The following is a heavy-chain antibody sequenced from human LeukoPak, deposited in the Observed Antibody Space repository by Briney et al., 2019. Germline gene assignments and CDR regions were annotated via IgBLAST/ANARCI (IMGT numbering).Heavy chain of an antibody. CDR2: ISAYNGNT. J-gene: IGHJ4*02. CDR3: ARGLRYYGSGSFFDY. CDR1: GYTFTSYG. V-gene: IGHV1-18*01. Sequence: ASVKVSCKASGYTFTSYGISWVRQAPGQGLEWTGWISAYNGNTNYAQKLQGRVTRTTDTSTSTAYMELRSLRSDDTAVYYCARGLRYYGSGSFFDYWGQGTLVTVSS. D-gene: IGHD3-10*01.